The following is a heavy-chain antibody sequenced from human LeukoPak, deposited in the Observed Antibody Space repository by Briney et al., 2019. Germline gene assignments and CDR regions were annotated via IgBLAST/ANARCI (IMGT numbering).Heavy chain of an antibody. CDR3: AKDLPTYYYDSSGIHSAPY. CDR2: IYSGGST. J-gene: IGHJ4*02. V-gene: IGHV3-66*01. Sequence: GGSLRLSCAASGFTVSSNYMSWVRQAPGKGLEWVSVIYSGGSTYYADSVKGRFTISRDNSKNTLYLQMNSLRAEDTAVYYCAKDLPTYYYDSSGIHSAPYWGQGTLVTVSS. CDR1: GFTVSSNY. D-gene: IGHD3-22*01.